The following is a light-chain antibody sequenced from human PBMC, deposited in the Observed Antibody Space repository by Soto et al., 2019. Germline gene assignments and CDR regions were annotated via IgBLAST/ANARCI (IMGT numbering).Light chain of an antibody. CDR1: QSVSSY. Sequence: EIVLTQSPATLSLSPGERATLSCRASQSVSSYLAWYQQKPGQAPRLLIYDASNRATGIPARFSGSGSGTDFTLTSSSQEPEDVAVYYCQQRSNWPWTFGQGTKVEIK. CDR2: DAS. CDR3: QQRSNWPWT. J-gene: IGKJ1*01. V-gene: IGKV3-11*01.